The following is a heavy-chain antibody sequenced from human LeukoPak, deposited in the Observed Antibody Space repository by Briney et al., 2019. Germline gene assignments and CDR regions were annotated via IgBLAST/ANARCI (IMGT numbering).Heavy chain of an antibody. V-gene: IGHV4-59*12. CDR2: IYYSGST. Sequence: PSETLSLTCTVSGGSISSYYWSWIRQPPGKGLEWIGYIYYSGSTNYNPSLKSRVTISVDTSKNQFSLKLSSVTAAATAAYYCARGADSSSWYPIHWGQGTLVTVSS. CDR3: ARGADSSSWYPIH. J-gene: IGHJ4*02. D-gene: IGHD6-13*01. CDR1: GGSISSYY.